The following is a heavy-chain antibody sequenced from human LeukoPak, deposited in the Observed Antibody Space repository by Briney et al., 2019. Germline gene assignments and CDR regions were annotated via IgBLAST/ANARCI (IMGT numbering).Heavy chain of an antibody. D-gene: IGHD7-27*01. CDR1: GGSISSYY. V-gene: IGHV4-59*12. CDR3: ARDREDWGSHYFDY. Sequence: PSETLSLTCTVSGGSISSYYWSWIRQPPGKGLEWIGYIYYSGSTNYNPSLKSRVTISVDTSKNQFSLKLSSVTAADTAVYYCARDREDWGSHYFDYWGQGTLVTVSS. J-gene: IGHJ4*02. CDR2: IYYSGST.